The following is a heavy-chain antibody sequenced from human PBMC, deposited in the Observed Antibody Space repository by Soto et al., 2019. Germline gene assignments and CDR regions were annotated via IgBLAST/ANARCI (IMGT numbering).Heavy chain of an antibody. CDR2: IYYSGST. CDR3: ARVRYSGYDFDY. D-gene: IGHD5-12*01. Sequence: SETLSLTCTVSGGSISSYYWSWIRQPPGKGLEWIGYIYYSGSTNYSPSLKSRVTISVDTSKNQFSLKLSSVTAADTAVYYCARVRYSGYDFDYWGQGTLVTVSS. CDR1: GGSISSYY. V-gene: IGHV4-59*01. J-gene: IGHJ4*02.